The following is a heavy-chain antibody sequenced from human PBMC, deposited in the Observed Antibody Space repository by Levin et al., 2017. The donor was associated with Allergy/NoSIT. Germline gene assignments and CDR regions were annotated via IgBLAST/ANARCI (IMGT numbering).Heavy chain of an antibody. D-gene: IGHD1-26*01. V-gene: IGHV3-33*01. J-gene: IGHJ4*02. Sequence: GGSLRLSCAASGFTFSSYGMHWVRQAPGKGLEWVAVIWYDGSNKYYADSVKGRFTISRDNSKNTLYLQMNSLRAEDTAVYYCARVHRSYGRPKERTAFDYWGQGTLVTVSS. CDR1: GFTFSSYG. CDR2: IWYDGSNK. CDR3: ARVHRSYGRPKERTAFDY.